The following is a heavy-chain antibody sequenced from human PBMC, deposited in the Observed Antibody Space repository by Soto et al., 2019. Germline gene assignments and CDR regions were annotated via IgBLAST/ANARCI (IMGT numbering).Heavy chain of an antibody. CDR3: ARERGDSGYEYDY. J-gene: IGHJ4*02. Sequence: SETLSLTCTVSGGSISSGGYYWSWIRQHPGKGLEWIGYIYYSGSTYYNPSLKSRVTISVDTSKNQFSLKLSSVTAADTAVYYCARERGDSGYEYDYWGQGTLVTVSS. D-gene: IGHD5-12*01. V-gene: IGHV4-31*03. CDR2: IYYSGST. CDR1: GGSISSGGYY.